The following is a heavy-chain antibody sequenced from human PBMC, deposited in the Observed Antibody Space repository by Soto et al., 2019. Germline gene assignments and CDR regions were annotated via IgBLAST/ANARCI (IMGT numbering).Heavy chain of an antibody. J-gene: IGHJ4*02. V-gene: IGHV4-59*03. Sequence: DCLALAWSDSVDALRKYYWTWVRQAAGGGLEWSGSVHESGSTDYNPSLRGRVIISLHTSKSQFSLSLRSATAADTATYYCARAPRPMITSLFSYWGQRTQVT. CDR3: ARAPRPMITSLFSY. CDR2: VHESGST. D-gene: IGHD1-20*01. CDR1: VDALRKYY.